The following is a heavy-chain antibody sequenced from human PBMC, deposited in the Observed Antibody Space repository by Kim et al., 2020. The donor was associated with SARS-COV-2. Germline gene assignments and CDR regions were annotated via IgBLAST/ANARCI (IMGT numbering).Heavy chain of an antibody. CDR2: ISAYNGNT. CDR3: ARDIEWELLKDYYYYGMDV. D-gene: IGHD1-26*01. CDR1: GYTFTSYG. Sequence: ASVKVSCKASGYTFTSYGISWVRQAPGQGLEWMGWISAYNGNTNYAQKLQGRVTMTTDTSTSTAYMELRSLRSDDTAVYYCARDIEWELLKDYYYYGMDVWVRGTTVTVSS. J-gene: IGHJ6*02. V-gene: IGHV1-18*01.